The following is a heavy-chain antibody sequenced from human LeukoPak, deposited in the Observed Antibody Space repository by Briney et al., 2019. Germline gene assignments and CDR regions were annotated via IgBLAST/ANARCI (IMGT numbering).Heavy chain of an antibody. Sequence: SETLSLTCTVSGGSIGSYYWSWIRQPPGKGLEWIGHISYSGSTNYNPSLKSRVTISVDTSKNQFSLKRSSVTAADTAVYYCARGGSGYALNWFDPWGQGTLVTVSS. CDR3: ARGGSGYALNWFDP. D-gene: IGHD5-12*01. CDR2: ISYSGST. V-gene: IGHV4-59*01. J-gene: IGHJ5*02. CDR1: GGSIGSYY.